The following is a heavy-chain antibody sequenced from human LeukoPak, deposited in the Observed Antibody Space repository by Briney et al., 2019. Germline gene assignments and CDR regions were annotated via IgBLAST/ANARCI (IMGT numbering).Heavy chain of an antibody. Sequence: SETLSLTCTVSGGSISSGGHYWSWIRQHPGTGLEWIVYIYYSGNTYYNPSLKSRVTISVDTSKNQFSLKLSSVTAADTAVYFCARYQLVRENYGMDVWGQGTTVTVSS. V-gene: IGHV4-31*03. CDR2: IYYSGNT. CDR3: ARYQLVRENYGMDV. J-gene: IGHJ6*02. CDR1: GGSISSGGHY. D-gene: IGHD2-2*01.